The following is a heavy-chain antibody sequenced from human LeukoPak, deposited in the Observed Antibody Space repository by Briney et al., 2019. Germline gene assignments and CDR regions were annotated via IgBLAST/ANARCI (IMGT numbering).Heavy chain of an antibody. J-gene: IGHJ4*02. V-gene: IGHV4-30-4*08. CDR3: ASGIVVVPAANFDY. CDR1: GGSISSGDYY. CDR2: IYYSGST. D-gene: IGHD2-2*01. Sequence: SETLSLTCTVSGGSISSGDYYWSWIRQPPGKGLEWIGYIYYSGSTYYNPSLKSRVTISVDTSKNQFSLKLSSVTAADTAVYYCASGIVVVPAANFDYWGQGTLVTVSS.